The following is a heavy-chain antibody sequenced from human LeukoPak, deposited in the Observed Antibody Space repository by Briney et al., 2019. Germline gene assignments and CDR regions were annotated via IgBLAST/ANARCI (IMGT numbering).Heavy chain of an antibody. J-gene: IGHJ4*02. CDR3: AREAPTGSYYSY. Sequence: ASVKVSCKASGYTFTGYYMHWVRQAPGQGPEWMGWINPNSGGTNYAQKFQGRVTMTRDTSISTAYMELSRLRSDDTAVYYCAREAPTGSYYSYWGQGTLVTVSS. D-gene: IGHD1-26*01. V-gene: IGHV1-2*02. CDR2: INPNSGGT. CDR1: GYTFTGYY.